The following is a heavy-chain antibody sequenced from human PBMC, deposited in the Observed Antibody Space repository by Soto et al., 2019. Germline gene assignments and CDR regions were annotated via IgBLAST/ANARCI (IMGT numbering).Heavy chain of an antibody. CDR1: GGTFSSYT. CDR3: ARDGTASSSWYGNLDY. D-gene: IGHD6-13*01. V-gene: IGHV1-69*08. Sequence: QVQLVQSGAEVKKPGSSVKVSCKASGGTFSSYTISWVRQAPGQGLEGMGRIIPILGIANYAQKFQGRVTITADKSTSTAYMELSSLRSEDTAVYYCARDGTASSSWYGNLDYWGQGTLVTVSS. J-gene: IGHJ4*02. CDR2: IIPILGIA.